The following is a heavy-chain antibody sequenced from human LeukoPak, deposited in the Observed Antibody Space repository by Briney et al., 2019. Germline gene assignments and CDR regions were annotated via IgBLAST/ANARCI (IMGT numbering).Heavy chain of an antibody. CDR2: INHSGST. D-gene: IGHD2-15*01. CDR1: GGSFSGYY. Sequence: SETLSLTCAVYGGSFSGYYWSWIRQPPGKGLEWIGEINHSGSTNYNPALESRVTISLDTSKNQFSLKLTSVTAADTAVYYCARGQVVRECWGQGTLVTVSS. V-gene: IGHV4-34*01. CDR3: ARGQVVREC. J-gene: IGHJ4*02.